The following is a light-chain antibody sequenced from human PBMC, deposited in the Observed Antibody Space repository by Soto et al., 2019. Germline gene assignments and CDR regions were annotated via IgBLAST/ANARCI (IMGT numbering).Light chain of an antibody. CDR2: GAS. V-gene: IGKV3-15*01. CDR3: QQYNNWPL. Sequence: EIVLTQSPGTLSLSPGERATLSCRASQSVSSNLAWYQQKPGQAPRLLIYGASTRAVGIPARFSGSGSGTEFTLTISSLQSEDSAIYYCQQYNNWPLFGQGTRLE. J-gene: IGKJ5*01. CDR1: QSVSSN.